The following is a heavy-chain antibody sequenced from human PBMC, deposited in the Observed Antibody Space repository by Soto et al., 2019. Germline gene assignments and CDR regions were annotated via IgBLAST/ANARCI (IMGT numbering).Heavy chain of an antibody. V-gene: IGHV3-30*03. D-gene: IGHD3-10*01. CDR3: VGGQYYFDY. J-gene: IGHJ4*02. CDR2: ISYDGSDK. Sequence: QVQLVESGGGVVQPGRSLRLSCAASGFPFTSYGMHWVREGPDKGLEWVAIISYDGSDKYYADSVKGRFTISRDNSKNXLXXQXNSXRPEXTALYYCVGGQYYFDYRGQGTLVIVSS. CDR1: GFPFTSYG.